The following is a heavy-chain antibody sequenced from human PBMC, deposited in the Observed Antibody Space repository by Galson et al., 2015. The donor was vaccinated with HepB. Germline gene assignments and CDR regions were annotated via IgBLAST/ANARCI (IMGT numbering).Heavy chain of an antibody. CDR1: GFTFSSYA. J-gene: IGHJ6*02. CDR3: ARDDYGGNSEGAYYYYGMDV. CDR2: IWYDGSNK. Sequence: SLRLSCAASGFTFSSYAMHWVRQAPGKGLEWVAVIWYDGSNKYYADSVKGRFTISRDNSKNTLYLQMNSLRAEDTAVYYCARDDYGGNSEGAYYYYGMDVWGQGTTVTVSS. V-gene: IGHV3-33*08. D-gene: IGHD4-23*01.